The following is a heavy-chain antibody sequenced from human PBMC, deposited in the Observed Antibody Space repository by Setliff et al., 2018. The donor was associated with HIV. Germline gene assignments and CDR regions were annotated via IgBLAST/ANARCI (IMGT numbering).Heavy chain of an antibody. J-gene: IGHJ4*02. CDR3: AVRRYYDSTGYYDY. Sequence: PLETLSLTCTASSGSISGDNWWSWVRQPPGKGLEWIGEIYHRGSTNYNPSLKSRVTISVDKSKNQFSLKLTSVTAADTAVYYCAVRRYYDSTGYYDYWGQGTLVTVSS. D-gene: IGHD3-22*01. V-gene: IGHV4-4*02. CDR1: SGSISGDNW. CDR2: IYHRGST.